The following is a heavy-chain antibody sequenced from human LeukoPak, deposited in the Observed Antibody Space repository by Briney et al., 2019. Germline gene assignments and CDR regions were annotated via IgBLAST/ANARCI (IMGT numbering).Heavy chain of an antibody. CDR1: GGSISRSTYY. CDR2: IYYSGST. CDR3: ARGGPRGTTTDYFDY. Sequence: PSETLSLTCNVSGGSISRSTYYWGWIRQPTGKGLEWIGSIYYSGSTYYNPSLKSRVTISVDTSKNQFSLKLSSVTAADTAVYYCARGGPRGTTTDYFDYWGQGTLVTVSS. D-gene: IGHD1-1*01. V-gene: IGHV4-39*02. J-gene: IGHJ4*02.